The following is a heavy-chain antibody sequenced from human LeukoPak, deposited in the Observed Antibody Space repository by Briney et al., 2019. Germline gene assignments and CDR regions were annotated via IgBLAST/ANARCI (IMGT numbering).Heavy chain of an antibody. Sequence: ETLSLTCTVSGGSISSYYWSWIRQPPGKGLEWIGYIYYSGSTNYNPSLKSRVTISVDTSKNQFSLKLSSVTAADTAVYYCARHMMVRGVSQFDYWGQGTLVTVSS. J-gene: IGHJ4*02. CDR1: GGSISSYY. V-gene: IGHV4-59*08. D-gene: IGHD3-10*01. CDR3: ARHMMVRGVSQFDY. CDR2: IYYSGST.